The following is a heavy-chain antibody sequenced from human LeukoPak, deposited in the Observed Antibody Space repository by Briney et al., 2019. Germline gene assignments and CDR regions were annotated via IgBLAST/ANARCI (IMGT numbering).Heavy chain of an antibody. CDR2: IKSKTDGGTT. V-gene: IGHV3-15*01. Sequence: GGSLRLSCAASGFTFSNAWMSWVRQAPGKGLEWVGRIKSKTDGGTTDYAAPVKGRFTISRDDSKNTLHLQMNSLKTEDTAVYYCATYSSLNRREFQYWGQGTLLTVSS. CDR3: ATYSSLNRREFQY. CDR1: GFTFSNAW. J-gene: IGHJ1*01. D-gene: IGHD3-22*01.